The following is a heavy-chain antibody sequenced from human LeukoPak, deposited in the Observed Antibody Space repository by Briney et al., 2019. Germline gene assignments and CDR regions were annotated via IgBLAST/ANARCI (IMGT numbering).Heavy chain of an antibody. D-gene: IGHD3-3*01. J-gene: IGHJ4*02. CDR2: IYHSGST. CDR3: ARQYYDFWSGYLHYFDY. Sequence: PSETLSLTCPVSGYSISSGYYWGWIRQPPGKGLEWIGSIYHSGSTYYNPSLKSRVTISVDTSKNQFSLKLSSVTAADTAVYYCARQYYDFWSGYLHYFDYWGQGTLVTVSS. CDR1: GYSISSGYY. V-gene: IGHV4-38-2*01.